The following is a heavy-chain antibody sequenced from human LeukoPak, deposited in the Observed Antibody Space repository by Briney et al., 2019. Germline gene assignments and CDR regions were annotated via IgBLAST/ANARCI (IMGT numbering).Heavy chain of an antibody. CDR3: AKEGYSSGWYELEPYYYYYMDV. V-gene: IGHV3-30*18. J-gene: IGHJ6*03. CDR1: GFTFSSYG. Sequence: PGRSLRLSCAASGFTFSSYGMHWVRQAPGRGLEWVAVISYDGSNKYYADSVKGRFTISRDNSKNTLYLQMNSLRAEDTAVYYCAKEGYSSGWYELEPYYYYYMDVWGKGTTVTASS. D-gene: IGHD6-19*01. CDR2: ISYDGSNK.